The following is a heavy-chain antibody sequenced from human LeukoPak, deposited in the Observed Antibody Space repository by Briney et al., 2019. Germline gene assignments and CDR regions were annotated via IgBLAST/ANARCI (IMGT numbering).Heavy chain of an antibody. CDR3: ARGLTMVRGVIRAPNRTPFDC. J-gene: IGHJ4*02. Sequence: AGGSLRLSCAASGFTFSSYEMNWVRQAPGKGLEWVSYISSSGSTIYYADSVKGRFTISRDNAKNSLYLQMNSLRAEDTAVYYCARGLTMVRGVIRAPNRTPFDCWGQGTLVTVSS. CDR2: ISSSGSTI. V-gene: IGHV3-48*03. CDR1: GFTFSSYE. D-gene: IGHD3-10*01.